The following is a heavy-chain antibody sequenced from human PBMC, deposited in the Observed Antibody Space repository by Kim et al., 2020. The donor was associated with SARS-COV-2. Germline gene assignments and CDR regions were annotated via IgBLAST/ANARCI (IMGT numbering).Heavy chain of an antibody. J-gene: IGHJ4*02. V-gene: IGHV3-23*01. D-gene: IGHD2-15*01. Sequence: GGSLRLSCAASGFTFSSYAMSWVRQAPGKGLEWVSAISGSGGSTYYADSVKGRFTISRDNSKNTLYLQMNSLRAEDTAVYYCAKDQPDIVVVVAATPSCAYWGQGTLVTVSS. CDR1: GFTFSSYA. CDR2: ISGSGGST. CDR3: AKDQPDIVVVVAATPSCAY.